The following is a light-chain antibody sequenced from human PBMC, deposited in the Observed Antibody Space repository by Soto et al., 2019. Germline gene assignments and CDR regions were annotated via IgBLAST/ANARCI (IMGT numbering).Light chain of an antibody. Sequence: DIQLTQFPSSLSASVGDRITITCRASQSITTWLAWYQQKPGQAPKVLIYQVSNLQDGVPSRFSGSGSGTEFILTISSLQPDDFATYYCQQYDSNWTFGQGTKVEMK. CDR1: QSITTW. J-gene: IGKJ1*01. V-gene: IGKV1-5*03. CDR2: QVS. CDR3: QQYDSNWT.